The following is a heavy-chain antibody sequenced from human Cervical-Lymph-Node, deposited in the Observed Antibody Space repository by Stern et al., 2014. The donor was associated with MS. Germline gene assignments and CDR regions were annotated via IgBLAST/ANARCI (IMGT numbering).Heavy chain of an antibody. CDR3: AKSGFCTGNSCSHYQYYAMDV. D-gene: IGHD2-8*02. CDR2: IRGSGGKS. V-gene: IGHV3-23*01. J-gene: IGHJ6*02. CDR1: GFTFDQHA. Sequence: EVQLLESGGGLVQPGGSLRLSCAASGFTFDQHAMISVRQAPGKGLECVSGIRGSGGKSFYADSVRGRFTISKDISKNTLYLQMNSLRAEDTAIYYCAKSGFCTGNSCSHYQYYAMDVWGQGTTVAVSS.